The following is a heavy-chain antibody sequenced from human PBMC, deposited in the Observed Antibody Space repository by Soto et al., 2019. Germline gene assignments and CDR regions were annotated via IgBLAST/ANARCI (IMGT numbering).Heavy chain of an antibody. D-gene: IGHD5-18*01. Sequence: LRLSCAASGFTFSSFAMSWVRQAPGKGLEWVSAISGSGESTDYADSVKGRFTISRDNSRNTLYLQMNSLRAEDTAVYYCAGPGYSSQDYWGQGALVTVSS. J-gene: IGHJ4*02. CDR2: ISGSGEST. V-gene: IGHV3-23*01. CDR1: GFTFSSFA. CDR3: AGPGYSSQDY.